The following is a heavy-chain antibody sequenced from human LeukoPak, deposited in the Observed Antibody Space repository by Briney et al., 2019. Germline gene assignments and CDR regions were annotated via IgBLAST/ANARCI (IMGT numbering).Heavy chain of an antibody. J-gene: IGHJ4*02. Sequence: PGGSLRLSCAASGFTFSSYWMHWVRHAPGKGLVWVSRINSDGSSTSYADSVKGRFTISRDNAKNTLYLQMNSLRAEDTAVYYCAKDRVTTVTTFFCQFDYWGQGTLVPVSS. D-gene: IGHD4-17*01. CDR3: AKDRVTTVTTFFCQFDY. CDR1: GFTFSSYW. V-gene: IGHV3-74*01. CDR2: INSDGSST.